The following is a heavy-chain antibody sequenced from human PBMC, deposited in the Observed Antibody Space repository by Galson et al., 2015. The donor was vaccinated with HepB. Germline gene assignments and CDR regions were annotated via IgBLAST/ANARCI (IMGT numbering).Heavy chain of an antibody. V-gene: IGHV3-30*18. CDR3: AKGPSISSWTHWFDP. CDR2: ISYDGSNE. D-gene: IGHD6-13*01. J-gene: IGHJ5*02. CDR1: GFTFSNYG. Sequence: SLRLSCAAFGFTFSNYGMHWVRQAPGKGLEWVAVISYDGSNEFYADSVKGRFTISRDNSKNTLYLQMNSLRAEDTAVYYCAKGPSISSWTHWFDPRGQGTLVTVSS.